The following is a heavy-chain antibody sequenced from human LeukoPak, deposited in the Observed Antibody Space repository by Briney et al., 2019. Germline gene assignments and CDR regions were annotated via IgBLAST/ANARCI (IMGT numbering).Heavy chain of an antibody. V-gene: IGHV3-30*02. CDR2: IRYDGSNK. CDR1: GFTFSSYG. D-gene: IGHD1-26*01. J-gene: IGHJ4*02. Sequence: GGSLRLSCAASGFTFSSYGMHWVRQAPGKGLEWVAFIRYDGSNKYYADSVKGRFTISRDNSKNTLYLQMNSLRAEETAVYYCAKDLSYSGAPPLWGQGTLVTVSS. CDR3: AKDLSYSGAPPL.